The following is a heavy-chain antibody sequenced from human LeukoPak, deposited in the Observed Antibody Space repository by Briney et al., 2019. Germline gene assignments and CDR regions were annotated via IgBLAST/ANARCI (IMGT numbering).Heavy chain of an antibody. CDR2: IYYSAST. CDR3: ARVDSSSRSLYYYYYYMDV. Sequence: PSETESLTCTVSGGSISSYYWSCIRQPPGKGLEWIGYIYYSASTNYNPSLKSRVTISVDTSKNQFSLKLSSVTAADTAVYYCARVDSSSRSLYYYYYYMDVWGKGTTVTVSS. J-gene: IGHJ6*03. V-gene: IGHV4-59*01. CDR1: GGSISSYY. D-gene: IGHD6-6*01.